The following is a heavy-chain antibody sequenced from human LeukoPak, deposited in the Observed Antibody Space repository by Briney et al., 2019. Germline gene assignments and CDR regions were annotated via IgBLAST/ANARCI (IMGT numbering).Heavy chain of an antibody. Sequence: SGPTLVKPTQTLTLTCSLSGFSFSIAGVGVGWIRQPPGKGLEWLALIYWNDDRHYSPSLKSRLTITKDTSKNQVVLTMTNVDPVDTATYFCAHSRNLAVGLYCNGGTCLNPFDVWGQGILVTVSS. CDR3: AHSRNLAVGLYCNGGTCLNPFDV. J-gene: IGHJ3*01. CDR1: GFSFSIAGVG. V-gene: IGHV2-5*01. D-gene: IGHD2-15*01. CDR2: IYWNDDR.